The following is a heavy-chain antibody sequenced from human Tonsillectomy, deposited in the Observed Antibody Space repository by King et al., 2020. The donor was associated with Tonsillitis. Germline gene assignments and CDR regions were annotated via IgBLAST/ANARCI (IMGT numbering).Heavy chain of an antibody. J-gene: IGHJ4*02. Sequence: QLVESGGVVVQPGGSLRLSCAASGFTFDDYAMHWVRQAPGKGLEWVSLIRWDGGSTYYADSVTGRFTISRDNSKNSLYLQMNSLRAEDTALYYCAKEGESSGWTGNFDYWGQGTRVTVSS. CDR3: AKEGESSGWTGNFDY. CDR2: IRWDGGST. D-gene: IGHD6-19*01. V-gene: IGHV3-43D*03. CDR1: GFTFDDYA.